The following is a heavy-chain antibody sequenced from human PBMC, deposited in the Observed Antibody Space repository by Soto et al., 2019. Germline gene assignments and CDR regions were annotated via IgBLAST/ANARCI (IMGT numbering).Heavy chain of an antibody. CDR3: ARGWGRIFDY. J-gene: IGHJ4*02. CDR2: INHSGST. Sequence: QVQLQQWGAGLLKPSETLSLTGAVYGGSLSGYYWSWIRQPPGKGLEWIGEINHSGSTYYNPSHNSRVTISADTSKSQFSLKLSSVTAADTAGYYCARGWGRIFDYWGQGTLVTVSS. D-gene: IGHD7-27*01. V-gene: IGHV4-34*01. CDR1: GGSLSGYY.